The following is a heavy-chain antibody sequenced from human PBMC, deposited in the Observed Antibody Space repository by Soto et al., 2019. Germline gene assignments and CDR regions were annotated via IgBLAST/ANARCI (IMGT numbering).Heavy chain of an antibody. D-gene: IGHD3-9*01. CDR2: ISGSGGST. Sequence: GGSLRLSCAASGFTFSSYAMSWVRQAPGKGLEWVSAISGSGGSTYYADSVKGRFTISRDNSKNTLYLQMNSLRAEDTAVYYCAKDGNPIPYLTGYYRLGWFDPWGQGTLVTVSS. CDR1: GFTFSSYA. J-gene: IGHJ5*02. V-gene: IGHV3-23*01. CDR3: AKDGNPIPYLTGYYRLGWFDP.